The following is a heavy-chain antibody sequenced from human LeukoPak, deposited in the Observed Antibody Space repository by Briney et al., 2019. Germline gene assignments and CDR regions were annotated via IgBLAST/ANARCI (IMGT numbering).Heavy chain of an antibody. CDR1: GGSISSYC. V-gene: IGHV4-59*01. CDR2: IYYSGST. Sequence: SETLSLTCTVSGGSISSYCWSWIRQPPGKGLEWIGYIYYSGSTNYNPSLMSRVTISVDTSKNQFSLKLSSVTAADTAVYYCARDRGYGMDVWGQGTTVTVS. CDR3: ARDRGYGMDV. J-gene: IGHJ6*02.